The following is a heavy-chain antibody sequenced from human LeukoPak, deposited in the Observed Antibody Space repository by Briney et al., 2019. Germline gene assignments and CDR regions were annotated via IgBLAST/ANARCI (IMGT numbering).Heavy chain of an antibody. Sequence: PSQTLSLICTVSGDSVSSSGYFWTWLRQHPEKGLEWIGYITNSGSTYYNPSLKSRASISVDTTKNQFSLRLTSVTAADTAVYYCARTNYGDFLELGSWGRGTQVTVSS. CDR1: GDSVSSSGYF. CDR3: ARTNYGDFLELGS. CDR2: ITNSGST. D-gene: IGHD4-17*01. V-gene: IGHV4-31*03. J-gene: IGHJ5*02.